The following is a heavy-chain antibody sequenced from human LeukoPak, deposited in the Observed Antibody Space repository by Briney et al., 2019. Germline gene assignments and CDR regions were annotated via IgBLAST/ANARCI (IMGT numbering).Heavy chain of an antibody. CDR3: ARGGREYGDYIIVSAFDI. CDR1: GGSISSSNL. J-gene: IGHJ3*02. V-gene: IGHV4-4*02. D-gene: IGHD4-17*01. Sequence: SETLSLTCAVSGGSISSSNLWSWVRQPPGKGLEWIWEMSHSGSTNYKPSLKSRVTISVDKSKNQFSLKLSSVTAADTAVYSCARGGREYGDYIIVSAFDIWGQGTMVTVSS. CDR2: MSHSGST.